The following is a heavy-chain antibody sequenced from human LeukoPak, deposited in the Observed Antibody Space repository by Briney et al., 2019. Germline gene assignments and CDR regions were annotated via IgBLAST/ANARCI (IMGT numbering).Heavy chain of an antibody. J-gene: IGHJ4*02. V-gene: IGHV4-34*01. Sequence: SETLSLTCAVYGRSFSGYYWSWIRQPPGKGLEWIGEINHSGSTNYNPSLKSRVTISVDTSKNQFSLKLSSVTAADTAVYYCARGRGYQLLYWGQGTLVTVSS. CDR1: GRSFSGYY. CDR2: INHSGST. CDR3: ARGRGYQLLY. D-gene: IGHD2-2*01.